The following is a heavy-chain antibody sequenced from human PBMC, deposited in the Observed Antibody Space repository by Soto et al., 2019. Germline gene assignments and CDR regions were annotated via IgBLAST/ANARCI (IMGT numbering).Heavy chain of an antibody. CDR3: ARHPDLGELSLYEFGGFDY. CDR1: GGSISSSSYY. J-gene: IGHJ4*02. D-gene: IGHD3-16*02. V-gene: IGHV4-39*01. CDR2: IYYSGST. Sequence: QLQLQESGPGLVKPSETLSLTCTVSGGSISSSSYYWGWIRQPPGKGLEWIGSIYYSGSTYYNPSLKSRVTISVDTSKNQFSLKLSSVTAADTAVYYCARHPDLGELSLYEFGGFDYWGQGTLVTVSS.